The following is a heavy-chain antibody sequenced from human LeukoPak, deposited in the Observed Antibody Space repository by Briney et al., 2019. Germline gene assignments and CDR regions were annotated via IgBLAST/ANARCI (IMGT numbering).Heavy chain of an antibody. J-gene: IGHJ4*02. CDR3: ARGSGGTYDSSGYYPYYFDY. CDR2: IYGGGST. Sequence: GGSLRLSCAASGFTVSNNYMTWVRQAPGKGLQWVSVIYGGGSTYYADSVKGRFTISRDNSKNTLYLQMNSLRAEDTAVYYCARGSGGTYDSSGYYPYYFDYWGQGTLVTVSS. CDR1: GFTVSNNY. D-gene: IGHD3-22*01. V-gene: IGHV3-53*05.